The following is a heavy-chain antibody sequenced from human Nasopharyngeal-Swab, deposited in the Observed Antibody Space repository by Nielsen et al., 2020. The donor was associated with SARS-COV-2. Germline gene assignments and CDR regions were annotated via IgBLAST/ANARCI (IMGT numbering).Heavy chain of an antibody. D-gene: IGHD3-10*01. CDR1: GGSISSSSYY. CDR3: ARTPSAYYYGSGPYYFDY. J-gene: IGHJ4*02. V-gene: IGHV4-39*01. Sequence: LRLSCTVSGGSISSSSYYWGWIRQPPGKGLEWIGSIYYSGSTYYNPSLKSRVTISVDTSKNQFSLKLSSVTAADTAVYYCARTPSAYYYGSGPYYFDYWGQGTLVTVSS. CDR2: IYYSGST.